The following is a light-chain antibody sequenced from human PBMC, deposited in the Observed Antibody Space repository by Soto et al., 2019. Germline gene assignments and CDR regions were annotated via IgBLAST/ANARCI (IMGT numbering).Light chain of an antibody. Sequence: QTVMTQEPSFSVSPGGTVTLTCGLSSGSVSTSYYPSWYQQTPGQAPRTLIYSTNTRSSGVPDRFSGSILGNKAALTITGAQADDESDYYCVLYMGSGISVFGGGTKVTVL. CDR3: VLYMGSGISV. CDR1: SGSVSTSYY. V-gene: IGLV8-61*01. J-gene: IGLJ3*02. CDR2: STN.